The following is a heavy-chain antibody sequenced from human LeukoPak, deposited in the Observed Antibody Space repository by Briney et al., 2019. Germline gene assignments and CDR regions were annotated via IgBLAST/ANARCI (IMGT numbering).Heavy chain of an antibody. Sequence: SETLSLTCTVSGGSISSGGYYWSWIRQHPGKGLEWIGYIYYSGSTYYNPSLKSRVTISADTSKNQFSLKLSSVTAADTAVYYCARDSRDWNSLYYYYYYMDVWGKGTTVTVSS. V-gene: IGHV4-31*03. CDR3: ARDSRDWNSLYYYYYYMDV. J-gene: IGHJ6*03. D-gene: IGHD1-7*01. CDR1: GGSISSGGYY. CDR2: IYYSGST.